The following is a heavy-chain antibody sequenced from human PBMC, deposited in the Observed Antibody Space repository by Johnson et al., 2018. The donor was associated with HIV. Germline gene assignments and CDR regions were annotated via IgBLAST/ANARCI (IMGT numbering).Heavy chain of an antibody. D-gene: IGHD3-22*01. CDR2: IYSGGSS. CDR3: PRGWKPELPVYDSSGYGDSFDI. J-gene: IGHJ3*02. CDR1: DFTVGSIY. V-gene: IGHV3-66*01. Sequence: VQLVESGGGLVQPGGSLRLSCAASDFTVGSIYMSWVRQAPGKGLEWVSLIYSGGSSYYADSVKGRFTISRDDSKSIAYLPMNSLETEDTAVYYCPRGWKPELPVYDSSGYGDSFDIWGQGTMVPVSS.